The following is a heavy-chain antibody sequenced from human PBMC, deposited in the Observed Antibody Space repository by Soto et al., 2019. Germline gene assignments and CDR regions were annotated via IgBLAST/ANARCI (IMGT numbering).Heavy chain of an antibody. Sequence: GASVKVSCKASGYTFTSYGISWVRQAPGQGLEWMGWISAYNGNTNYAQKLQGRVTMTTDTSTSTAYMELRSLRSDDTAVYYCARNLGGYSVNWFDPWGQGTLVTVSS. CDR3: ARNLGGYSVNWFDP. J-gene: IGHJ5*02. V-gene: IGHV1-18*01. CDR2: ISAYNGNT. CDR1: GYTFTSYG. D-gene: IGHD3-22*01.